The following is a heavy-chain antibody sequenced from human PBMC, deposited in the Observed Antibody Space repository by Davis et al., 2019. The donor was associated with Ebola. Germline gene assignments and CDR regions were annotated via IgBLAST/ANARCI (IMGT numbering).Heavy chain of an antibody. CDR2: ISPNTGGT. CDR1: GYSFTNYG. J-gene: IGHJ4*02. D-gene: IGHD1-26*01. Sequence: ASVKVSCKASGYSFTNYGISWVRQAPGQGLEWMGWISPNTGGTIYAQKFQDRVTMTRDTSISTAYMELSSLRSDDTAVYYCARLGSAPFDYWGQGTLVTVSS. V-gene: IGHV1-2*02. CDR3: ARLGSAPFDY.